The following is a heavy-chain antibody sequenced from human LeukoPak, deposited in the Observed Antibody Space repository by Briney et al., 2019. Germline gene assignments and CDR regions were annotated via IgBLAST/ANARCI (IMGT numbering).Heavy chain of an antibody. CDR2: INPNSGGT. J-gene: IGHJ4*02. Sequence: ASXKVSCKASGYTFTCYYMHWVRQAPGQGLEWMGWINPNSGGTNYAQKFQGRVTMTRDTSISTAYMELSRLRSDDTAVYYCARGREYSSSWYQYWGQGTLVTVSS. D-gene: IGHD6-13*01. CDR1: GYTFTCYY. CDR3: ARGREYSSSWYQY. V-gene: IGHV1-2*02.